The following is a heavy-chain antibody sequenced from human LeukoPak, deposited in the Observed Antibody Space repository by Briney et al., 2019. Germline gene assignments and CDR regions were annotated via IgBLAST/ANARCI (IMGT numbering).Heavy chain of an antibody. CDR2: INTDGSST. V-gene: IGHV3-74*01. J-gene: IGHJ4*02. CDR1: GFTFSSYW. CDR3: ARVSSSSWWAFDY. Sequence: PGGSLRLSCAASGFTFSSYWMHWVRHAPGRGLVWVSRINTDGSSTSYADSVKGRFTISRDNAKNTLYLQMNSLRAEDTAVYYCARVSSSSWWAFDYWGQGTLVTVSS. D-gene: IGHD6-13*01.